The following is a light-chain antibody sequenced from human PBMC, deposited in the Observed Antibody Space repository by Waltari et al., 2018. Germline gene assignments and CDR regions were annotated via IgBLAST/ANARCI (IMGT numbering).Light chain of an antibody. CDR2: DTS. CDR1: QSVSSY. Sequence: EIVLTQSPATLSLSPGERATLSCRASQSVSSYLAWYQQEPGQAPRLLMYDTSNRATGIPARFSGSGSGTDFTLTISSLEPEDFAVYYCQHRSIVGGGTKVEIK. J-gene: IGKJ4*01. CDR3: QHRSI. V-gene: IGKV3-11*01.